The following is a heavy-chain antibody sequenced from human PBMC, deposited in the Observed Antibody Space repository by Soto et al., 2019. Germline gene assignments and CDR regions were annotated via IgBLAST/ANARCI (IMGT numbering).Heavy chain of an antibody. CDR1: GFTFDDYA. CDR3: AKDGAVRNYYYGMDL. J-gene: IGHJ6*02. Sequence: EVQLVESGGDLVQPGRSLRLSCAASGFTFDDYAMHWVRQAPGKGLEWVSGITWNSNRIGYADSVKGRFTISRDNAXXSLYLQMNSRRAEDTALYYCAKDGAVRNYYYGMDLWGQGTTVSVSS. CDR2: ITWNSNRI. V-gene: IGHV3-9*01. D-gene: IGHD6-19*01.